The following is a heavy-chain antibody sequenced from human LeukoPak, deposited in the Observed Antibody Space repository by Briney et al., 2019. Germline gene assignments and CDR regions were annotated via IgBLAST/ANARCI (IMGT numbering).Heavy chain of an antibody. J-gene: IGHJ4*02. CDR2: INPNSGGT. Sequence: ASVKVSCKASGYTFIGYYMHWVRQAPGQGLEWMGWINPNSGGTNYAQKFQGRVTMTRDTSISTAYMELSRLRSDDTAVYYCARDGSPWYGGYGFDYWGQGTLVTVSS. CDR3: ARDGSPWYGGYGFDY. CDR1: GYTFIGYY. V-gene: IGHV1-2*02. D-gene: IGHD4-23*01.